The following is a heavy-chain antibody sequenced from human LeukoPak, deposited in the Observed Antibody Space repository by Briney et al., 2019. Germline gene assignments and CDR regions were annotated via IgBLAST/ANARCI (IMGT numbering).Heavy chain of an antibody. Sequence: PGGSLRLSCAASGFTFSSYSMNWVRQAPGKGLEWVSYISSSSSTIYYADSVKGRFTISRDNAKNSLYLQMNSLRAEDTAVYYCARDSSSWLDYYYGMDVWGQGTTVTVSS. CDR3: ARDSSSWLDYYYGMDV. CDR2: ISSSSSTI. CDR1: GFTFSSYS. D-gene: IGHD6-13*01. J-gene: IGHJ6*02. V-gene: IGHV3-48*04.